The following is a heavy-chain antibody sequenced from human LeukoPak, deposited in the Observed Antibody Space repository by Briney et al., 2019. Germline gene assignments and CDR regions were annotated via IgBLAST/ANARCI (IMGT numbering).Heavy chain of an antibody. Sequence: GSLRLSCAASGFTFSSYAMHWVRQAPGKGLEWVANIKQDGSEKYYVDSVKGRFTISRDNAKNSLYLQMNSLRAEDTAVYYCARDSSSFSYYYYGMDVWGKGTTVTVSS. D-gene: IGHD6-13*01. CDR1: GFTFSSYA. CDR3: ARDSSSFSYYYYGMDV. J-gene: IGHJ6*04. V-gene: IGHV3-7*03. CDR2: IKQDGSEK.